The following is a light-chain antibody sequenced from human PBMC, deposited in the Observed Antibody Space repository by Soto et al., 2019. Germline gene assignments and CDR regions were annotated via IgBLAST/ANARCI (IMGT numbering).Light chain of an antibody. Sequence: QSVLTQPHSASGSPGQSVTISCTGTSSDVGGYNYVSWYQQHPGKAPKLMIYEVSKRPSGVPDRFSGSKSGNTASLTVSGLKAEDEADYYCSSYAGSNNYVFGTGTKLTVL. CDR1: SSDVGGYNY. V-gene: IGLV2-8*01. J-gene: IGLJ1*01. CDR2: EVS. CDR3: SSYAGSNNYV.